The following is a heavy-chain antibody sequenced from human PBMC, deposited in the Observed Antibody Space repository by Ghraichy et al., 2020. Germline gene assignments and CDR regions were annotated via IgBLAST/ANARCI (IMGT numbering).Heavy chain of an antibody. CDR3: ARSRGYLSNWYIYHHYMEV. Sequence: SQTLSLTCAVSGDSIVRNFYYWAWLRQTPGQGLEWIGSIYYNGTTYYKPSLKSRVTISLDTSKSYFSLKLNSVTAADTSVYYCARSRGYLSNWYIYHHYMEVWGKGTTVTVSS. J-gene: IGHJ6*03. CDR1: GDSIVRNFYY. CDR2: IYYNGTT. D-gene: IGHD6-13*01. V-gene: IGHV4-39*02.